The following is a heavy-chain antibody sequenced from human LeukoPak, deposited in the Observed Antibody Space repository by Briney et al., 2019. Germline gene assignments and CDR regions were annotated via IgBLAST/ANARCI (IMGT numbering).Heavy chain of an antibody. D-gene: IGHD2-15*01. CDR2: TYYSGST. V-gene: IGHV4-39*01. CDR1: GGSFSDSSYC. Sequence: SETLSLTCSVSGGSFSDSSYCWGWIRQPPGKGLEWIGNTYYSGSTYYNPSLKTRVTISVDTSKNQFSLKLKSVTAADTAVYYCARQGGGVYYYNHMDVWGKGTTVTVSS. J-gene: IGHJ6*03. CDR3: ARQGGGVYYYNHMDV.